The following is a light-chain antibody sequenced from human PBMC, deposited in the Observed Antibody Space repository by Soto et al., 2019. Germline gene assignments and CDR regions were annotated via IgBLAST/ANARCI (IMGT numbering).Light chain of an antibody. Sequence: DIQMTQSPSTLSASVGDRVTITCRASQSISSWLAWYQQKPGKAPKLLIYDASSLESGVPSRFSGSVSGTEFTLTISSLQPDDFATYYCQQYNSYSLFGQGTKVEIK. CDR1: QSISSW. J-gene: IGKJ1*01. CDR3: QQYNSYSL. CDR2: DAS. V-gene: IGKV1-5*01.